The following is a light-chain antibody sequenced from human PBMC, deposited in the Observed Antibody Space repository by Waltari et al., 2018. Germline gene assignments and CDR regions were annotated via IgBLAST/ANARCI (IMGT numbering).Light chain of an antibody. CDR3: QQRSNWFL. CDR2: DAS. J-gene: IGKJ4*01. V-gene: IGKV3-11*01. Sequence: EIMLTQSPATLSLSPGERATLSCSASQSVSSYLAWYQQKPGQAPRLLIYDASNRATGIPARFSGSGSGTDFTLTISSLEPEDFAVYYCQQRSNWFLFGGGTKVEIK. CDR1: QSVSSY.